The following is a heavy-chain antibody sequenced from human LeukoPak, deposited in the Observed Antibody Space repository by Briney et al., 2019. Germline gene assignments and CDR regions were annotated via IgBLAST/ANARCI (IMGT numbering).Heavy chain of an antibody. CDR2: INEDGSIT. V-gene: IGHV3-74*01. CDR3: ARGPGSSGGAYVGDY. CDR1: GFTFRTYW. D-gene: IGHD3-22*01. Sequence: GGSLRLSCAVSGFTFRTYWMHWVRQVPGEGLVWVSRINEDGSITNYADSVKGRFSISRDNGKSTLYLQMNSLRVEDTAVYYCARGPGSSGGAYVGDYWGHGTLVTVSS. J-gene: IGHJ4*01.